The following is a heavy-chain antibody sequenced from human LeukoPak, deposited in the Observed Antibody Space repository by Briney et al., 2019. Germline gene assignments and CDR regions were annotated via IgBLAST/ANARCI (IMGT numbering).Heavy chain of an antibody. CDR2: ISWNSGSI. CDR3: AKDIQGIAVAGTFDY. D-gene: IGHD6-19*01. V-gene: IGHV3-9*01. Sequence: PGGSLRLSCAASGFTFDDYAMDWVRQAPGKGLEWVSGISWNSGSIGYADSVKGRFTISRDNAKNSLYLQMNSLRAEDTALYYCAKDIQGIAVAGTFDYWGQGTLVTVSS. CDR1: GFTFDDYA. J-gene: IGHJ4*02.